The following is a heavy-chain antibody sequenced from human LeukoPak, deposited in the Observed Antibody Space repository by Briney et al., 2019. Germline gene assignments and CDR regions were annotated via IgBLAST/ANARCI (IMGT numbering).Heavy chain of an antibody. CDR2: IRYDGSNK. Sequence: GGSLRLSCAASGFTFSSYGMHWVRQAPGKGLEWVAFIRYDGSNKYYADSVKGRFTISRDNAKNSLYLQMNSLRAEDTAVNYCATEGRFYFDYWGQGTLVTVSS. CDR3: ATEGRFYFDY. J-gene: IGHJ4*02. CDR1: GFTFSSYG. V-gene: IGHV3-30*02.